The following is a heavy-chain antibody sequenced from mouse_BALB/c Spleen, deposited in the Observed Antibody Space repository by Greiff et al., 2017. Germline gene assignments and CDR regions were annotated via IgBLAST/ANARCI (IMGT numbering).Heavy chain of an antibody. D-gene: IGHD3-1*01. Sequence: EVKLLESGPSLVKPSQTLSLTCSVTGDSITSGYWNWIRKFPGNKLEYMGYISYSGSTYYNPSLKSRISITRDTSKNQYYLQLNSVTTEDTATYYCARYRPGGDYLDYWGQGTTLTVSS. CDR2: ISYSGST. CDR1: GDSITSGY. CDR3: ARYRPGGDYLDY. V-gene: IGHV3-8*02. J-gene: IGHJ2*01.